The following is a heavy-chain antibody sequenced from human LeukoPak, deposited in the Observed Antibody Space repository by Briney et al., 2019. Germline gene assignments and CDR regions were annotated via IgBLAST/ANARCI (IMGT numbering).Heavy chain of an antibody. V-gene: IGHV3-30*03. CDR1: GFTFSSYS. J-gene: IGHJ4*02. Sequence: PGGSLRLSCAASGFTFSSYSMNWVRQAPGKGLEWVAVISYDGSNKYYADSVKGRFTISRDNSKNTLYLQMNSLRAEDTAVYYCAGTYYYDSSGYYPTDYWGQGTLVTVSS. D-gene: IGHD3-22*01. CDR2: ISYDGSNK. CDR3: AGTYYYDSSGYYPTDY.